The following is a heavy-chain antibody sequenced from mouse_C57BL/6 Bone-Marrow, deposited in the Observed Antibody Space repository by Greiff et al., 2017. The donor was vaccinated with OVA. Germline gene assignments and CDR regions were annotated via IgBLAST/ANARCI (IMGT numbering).Heavy chain of an antibody. Sequence: EVQLQESGPVLVKPGASVKMSCKASGYTFTDYYMNWVKQSHGKSLEWIGVINPYNGGTSYNQKFKGKATLTVDKSSSTAYMELNSLTSEDSAVYYCARSIALYYYGSSHWYFDVWGTGTTVTVSS. D-gene: IGHD1-1*01. CDR3: ARSIALYYYGSSHWYFDV. CDR2: INPYNGGT. V-gene: IGHV1-19*01. CDR1: GYTFTDYY. J-gene: IGHJ1*03.